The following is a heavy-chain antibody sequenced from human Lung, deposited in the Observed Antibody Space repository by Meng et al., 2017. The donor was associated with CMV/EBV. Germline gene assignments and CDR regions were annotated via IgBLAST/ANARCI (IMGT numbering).Heavy chain of an antibody. CDR3: ALRTGGGAKIDY. J-gene: IGHJ4*02. CDR2: FSRSGST. CDR1: GGSISSGSNY. V-gene: IGHV4-39*07. Sequence: SETLSLTCTVSGGSISSGSNYWGWIRQPPGRGLEWIGSFSRSGSTYYNPSLKSRVTMSVDTSMNQFSLKLTSMTAADTAMYFCALRTGGGAKIDYWGQGTLVTVSS. D-gene: IGHD1-26*01.